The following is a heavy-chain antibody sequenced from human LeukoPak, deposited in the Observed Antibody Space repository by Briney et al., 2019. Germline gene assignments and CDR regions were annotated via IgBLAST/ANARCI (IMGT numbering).Heavy chain of an antibody. J-gene: IGHJ6*03. Sequence: GASVKVSCKASGYTFTSYGISWVRQAPGQGLEWMGWISAYNDNTNYAQKLQGRVTMTTDTSTSTAYMELRSLRSDDTAVYYCARGGWRYDFWSGNYYYYYYMDVWGKGTTVTVSS. CDR3: ARGGWRYDFWSGNYYYYYYMDV. CDR2: ISAYNDNT. V-gene: IGHV1-18*01. CDR1: GYTFTSYG. D-gene: IGHD3-3*01.